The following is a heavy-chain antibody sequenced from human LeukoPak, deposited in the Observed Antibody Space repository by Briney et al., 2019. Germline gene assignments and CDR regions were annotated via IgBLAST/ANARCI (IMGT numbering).Heavy chain of an antibody. D-gene: IGHD2-15*01. CDR1: GDSISSSSSY. CDR3: ARASCGGGTCYDSRGWFDP. Sequence: SETLSLTCTVSGDSISSSSSYWGWIRQPPGKGLEWIGNIYFSGSTYYKQSLKSRVTISVDTSKNQFSLTLRSVTAADTAVYYCARASCGGGTCYDSRGWFDPWGQGTLVTVSS. J-gene: IGHJ5*02. CDR2: IYFSGST. V-gene: IGHV4-39*07.